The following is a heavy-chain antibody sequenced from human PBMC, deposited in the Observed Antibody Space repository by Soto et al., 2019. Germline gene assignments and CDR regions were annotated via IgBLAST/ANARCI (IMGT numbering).Heavy chain of an antibody. CDR2: INHSGST. CDR3: ARDPLMITFGGVSTKQFDP. V-gene: IGHV4-34*01. D-gene: IGHD3-16*01. Sequence: QVQLQQWGAGLLKPSETLSLTCAVYGGSFSGYYWSWIRQPPGKGLEWIGEINHSGSTNYNPSLKSRVTISVDTSKNHFSLKLSSVTAADTAVYYCARDPLMITFGGVSTKQFDPWGQGTLVTVSS. J-gene: IGHJ5*02. CDR1: GGSFSGYY.